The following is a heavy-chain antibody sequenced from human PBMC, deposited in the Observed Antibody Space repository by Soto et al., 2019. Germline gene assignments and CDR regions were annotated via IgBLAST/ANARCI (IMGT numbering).Heavy chain of an antibody. CDR1: GYYFNTNW. V-gene: IGHV5-51*01. Sequence: GDSLKISCRGSGYYFNTNWFGWVRQLPGRGLEWVGIMYPGDSDTRYNPSLQGHVTLSVDVTVSTAFLQWRSLETSDTGMYFCARLPRDCNKTSGYYADHWGQGTQVTVSS. J-gene: IGHJ4*02. CDR3: ARLPRDCNKTSGYYADH. CDR2: MYPGDSDT. D-gene: IGHD3-3*01.